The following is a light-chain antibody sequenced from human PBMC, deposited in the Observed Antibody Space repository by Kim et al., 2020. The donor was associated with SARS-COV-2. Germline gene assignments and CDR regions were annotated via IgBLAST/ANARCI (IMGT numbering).Light chain of an antibody. CDR3: QQSSSTSKT. Sequence: SASVGDRVTITCRASQSISNHLNWYQQKPGKAPKLLIYFASSLQSGVPSRFTGSGSGTDFTLTISSLQPEDFVTYYCQQSSSTSKTFGQGTKLEI. J-gene: IGKJ2*01. CDR1: QSISNH. V-gene: IGKV1-39*01. CDR2: FAS.